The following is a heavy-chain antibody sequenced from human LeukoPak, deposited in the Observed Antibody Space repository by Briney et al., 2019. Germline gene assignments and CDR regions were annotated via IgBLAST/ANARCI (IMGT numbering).Heavy chain of an antibody. Sequence: GGSLRLSCAASGFTFSSYAMSWVRQAPGKGLEWVSAISGSGGSTYYADSVKGRFTIPRDNSKNTLYLQMNSLRAEDTAVYYCARGREIVSFDIWGQGTMVTVSS. CDR1: GFTFSSYA. CDR3: ARGREIVSFDI. V-gene: IGHV3-23*01. J-gene: IGHJ3*02. D-gene: IGHD2/OR15-2a*01. CDR2: ISGSGGST.